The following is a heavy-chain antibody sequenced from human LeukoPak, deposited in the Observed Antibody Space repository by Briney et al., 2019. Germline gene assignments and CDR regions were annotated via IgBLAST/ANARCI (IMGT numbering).Heavy chain of an antibody. Sequence: GESLKISCKGSGYSFTSYWIGWVRQMRGKGLEWMGIIYPGDSDTRYSPSFQGQVTISADKSITTAYLQWSSLKASDTAMYYCARLYDSSGYRGVYFDYWGQGTLVTVSS. CDR3: ARLYDSSGYRGVYFDY. J-gene: IGHJ4*02. CDR1: GYSFTSYW. D-gene: IGHD3-22*01. V-gene: IGHV5-51*01. CDR2: IYPGDSDT.